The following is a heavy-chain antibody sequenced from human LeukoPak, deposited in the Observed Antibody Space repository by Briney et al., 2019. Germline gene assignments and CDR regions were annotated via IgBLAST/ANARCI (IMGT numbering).Heavy chain of an antibody. CDR1: GFTFSSYT. CDR3: ARDFAAAAGIYY. CDR2: LNQNGNEK. V-gene: IGHV3-7*01. Sequence: PGGSLRLSCAASGFTFSSYTMNWVRQAPGKGLEWVANLNQNGNEKYYEDSVRGRFTISRDNAKNSLYLQMNSLRAEDTAVYYCARDFAAAAGIYYWGQGTLVTVSS. J-gene: IGHJ4*02. D-gene: IGHD6-13*01.